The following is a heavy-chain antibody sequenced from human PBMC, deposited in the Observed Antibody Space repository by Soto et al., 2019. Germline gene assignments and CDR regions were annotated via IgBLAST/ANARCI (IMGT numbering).Heavy chain of an antibody. CDR2: IYYSGST. Sequence: PSETLSLTCTVSGGSISSGDYYWFWILQPPGMGLEWFGYIYYSGSTYYNPSLKSRVTISVDTSKNQFSLKLSSVTAADTAVYYCARVRDDYYDSGIDYWGQGTLVTVSS. D-gene: IGHD3-22*01. V-gene: IGHV4-30-4*01. CDR1: GGSISSGDYY. J-gene: IGHJ4*02. CDR3: ARVRDDYYDSGIDY.